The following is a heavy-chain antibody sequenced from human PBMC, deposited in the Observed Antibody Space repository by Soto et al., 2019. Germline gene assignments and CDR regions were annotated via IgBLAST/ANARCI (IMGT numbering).Heavy chain of an antibody. D-gene: IGHD3-3*01. CDR2: ISDSGGTV. CDR3: ARDLLHYDFWSGYSAYFYYGMDV. CDR1: GFTFSSYE. V-gene: IGHV3-48*03. J-gene: IGHJ6*02. Sequence: GGSLRLSCAASGFTFSSYEMNWVRQAPGQGLEWVSYISDSGGTVYYADSVKGRFTVSRDNAQNSVYLRMNSLRTEDTAVYYCARDLLHYDFWSGYSAYFYYGMDVWGPGTTVTVSS.